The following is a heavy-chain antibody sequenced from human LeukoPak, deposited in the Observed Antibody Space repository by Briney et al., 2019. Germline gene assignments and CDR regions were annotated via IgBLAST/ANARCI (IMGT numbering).Heavy chain of an antibody. Sequence: PGGSLRLSCAASGFTFSSYAMHWVRQAPGKGLEWVAVISYDGSNKYYADSVKGRFTISRDNSKNTLYLQMNSLRAEDTAVYYCARECGYSYGFSYYYGMDVWGQGTTLTVSS. CDR1: GFTFSSYA. CDR2: ISYDGSNK. D-gene: IGHD5-18*01. V-gene: IGHV3-30-3*01. J-gene: IGHJ6*02. CDR3: ARECGYSYGFSYYYGMDV.